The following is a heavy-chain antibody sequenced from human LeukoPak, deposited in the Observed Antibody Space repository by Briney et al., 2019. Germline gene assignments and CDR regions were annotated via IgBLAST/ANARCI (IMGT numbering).Heavy chain of an antibody. V-gene: IGHV3-7*01. CDR2: IKQDGSEK. Sequence: ETLSLTCAVSGYSISSGYYWGWVRQAPGKGLEWVANIKQDGSEKYYVDSVKGRFTISRDNAKNSLYLQMNSLRAEDTAVYYCARGLYDFWSGYGAYYFDYWGQGTLVTVSS. J-gene: IGHJ4*02. D-gene: IGHD3-3*01. CDR3: ARGLYDFWSGYGAYYFDY. CDR1: GYSISSGYY.